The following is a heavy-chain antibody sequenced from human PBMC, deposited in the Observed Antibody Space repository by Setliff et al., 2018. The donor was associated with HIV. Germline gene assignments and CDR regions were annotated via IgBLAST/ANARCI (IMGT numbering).Heavy chain of an antibody. V-gene: IGHV3-23*03. J-gene: IGHJ4*01. CDR3: AKEPSPCSAPRPSLCGYFDS. CDR1: GITFINAA. D-gene: IGHD2-21*01. Sequence: GGSLRLSCVTSGITFINAAMAWVRQAPGKGPEWISFIYSGSSSAVFADSVKGRFTISRDNSRNTLFLQMNSLRAEDTAVYYCAKEPSPCSAPRPSLCGYFDSWGQGTQVTVSS. CDR2: IYSGSSSA.